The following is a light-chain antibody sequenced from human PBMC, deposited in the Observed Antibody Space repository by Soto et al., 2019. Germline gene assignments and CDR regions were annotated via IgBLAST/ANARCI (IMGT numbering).Light chain of an antibody. CDR2: DNN. V-gene: IGLV1-51*01. J-gene: IGLJ2*01. CDR1: SSNIGNNY. Sequence: QSVLTQSPSVSAAPGQQVTISCSGSSSNIGNNYVSWYQQLPGTAPKLLIYDNNKRPSGIPDRFSGSKSGTSGTLDITGLQTGDEGDYYCATWDGSLPGEVFGGGTKLTVL. CDR3: ATWDGSLPGEV.